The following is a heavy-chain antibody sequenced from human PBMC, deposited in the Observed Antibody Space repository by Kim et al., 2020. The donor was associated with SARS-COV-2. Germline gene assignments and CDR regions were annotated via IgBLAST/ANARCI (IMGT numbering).Heavy chain of an antibody. Sequence: CADSVMGRFAISRDDSKNTLSLQMNSLRAEDTAVYYCAKSSRTFSPYYFDFWGQGTLVTVSS. J-gene: IGHJ4*02. V-gene: IGHV3-23*01. D-gene: IGHD3-3*01. CDR3: AKSSRTFSPYYFDF.